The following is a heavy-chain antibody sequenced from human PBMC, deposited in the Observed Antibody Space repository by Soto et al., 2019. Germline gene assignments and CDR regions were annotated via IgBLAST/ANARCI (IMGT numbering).Heavy chain of an antibody. CDR3: PKRSSSSYWYFDL. J-gene: IGHJ2*01. Sequence: EVQLVESGGGLVQPGRSLRLSCAASGFTFDDYAMHWVRQAPGKGLEWVSGISWNSGSIGYADSVKGLFTISRDKAKNALYLQMIRLRAEDTAVYYCPKRSSSSYWYFDLWGRGTLVTVSS. V-gene: IGHV3-9*01. D-gene: IGHD6-6*01. CDR1: GFTFDDYA. CDR2: ISWNSGSI.